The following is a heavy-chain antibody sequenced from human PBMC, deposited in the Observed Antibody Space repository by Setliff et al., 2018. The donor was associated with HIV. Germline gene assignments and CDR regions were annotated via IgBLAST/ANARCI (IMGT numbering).Heavy chain of an antibody. CDR2: ISTSRSKTI. J-gene: IGHJ3*02. V-gene: IGHV3-48*01. Sequence: HPGGSLRLSCAASGFSFSSYSMNWVRQAPGKGLEWVSYISTSRSKTIYHADSVKGRFTISRDDARNSVYLEMNNLRAEDTAVYYCASQIAVGIWGQGTMVTVSS. CDR1: GFSFSSYS. D-gene: IGHD6-19*01. CDR3: ASQIAVGI.